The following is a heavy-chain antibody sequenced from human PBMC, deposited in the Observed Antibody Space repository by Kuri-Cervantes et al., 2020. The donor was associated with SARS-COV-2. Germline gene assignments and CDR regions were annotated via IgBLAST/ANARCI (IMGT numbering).Heavy chain of an antibody. CDR3: ARVGDSSGYYYGNYYYYMDV. J-gene: IGHJ6*03. V-gene: IGHV3-7*01. CDR1: GFTFSSYW. D-gene: IGHD3-22*01. CDR2: IKQDGSEK. Sequence: GESLKISCAASGFTFSSYWMSWVRQAPGKGLEWVANIKQDGSEKYYVDSVKGRFTISRDNAKNSLYLQMNSLRAEDTAVYYCARVGDSSGYYYGNYYYYMDVWGKGTTVTVSS.